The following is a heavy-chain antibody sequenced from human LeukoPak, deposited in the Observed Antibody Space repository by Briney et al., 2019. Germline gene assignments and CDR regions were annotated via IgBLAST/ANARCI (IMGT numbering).Heavy chain of an antibody. Sequence: ASVKVSCKASGYTFTGHYMHWVRQAPGQGLEWMGWINPNSGGTNYAQKFQGRVTMTRDTSISTAYMELSRPRSDDTAVYYCAKDRARVGTMVDAFDMWGQGTMVTVSS. CDR3: AKDRARVGTMVDAFDM. CDR2: INPNSGGT. D-gene: IGHD1-1*01. V-gene: IGHV1-2*02. CDR1: GYTFTGHY. J-gene: IGHJ3*02.